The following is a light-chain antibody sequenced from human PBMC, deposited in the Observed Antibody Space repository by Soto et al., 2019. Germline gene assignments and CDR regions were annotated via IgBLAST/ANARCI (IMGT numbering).Light chain of an antibody. Sequence: EIVMTKSPATLSVSPGDRATLSCRANQSVRSNLAWYQQTPGQAPRLLIYGASTRATGSPARFSGSESGADFTLTISSLQSEDFAVYYCHQRQYWPPITFGQGARLEIK. V-gene: IGKV3-15*01. CDR3: HQRQYWPPIT. J-gene: IGKJ5*01. CDR2: GAS. CDR1: QSVRSN.